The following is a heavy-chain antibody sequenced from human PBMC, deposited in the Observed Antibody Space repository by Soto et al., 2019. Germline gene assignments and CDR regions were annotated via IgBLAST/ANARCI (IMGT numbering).Heavy chain of an antibody. CDR3: ARFNSGYSGYDDYYYYGMDV. CDR2: IIPIFGTA. CDR1: GGTFSSYA. D-gene: IGHD5-12*01. Sequence: ASVKVSCKASGGTFSSYAISWVRQAPGQGLEWMGGIIPIFGTANYAQKFQGRVTITADESTSTAYMELSSLRSEDTAVYYCARFNSGYSGYDDYYYYGMDVWGQGTTVTVSS. J-gene: IGHJ6*02. V-gene: IGHV1-69*13.